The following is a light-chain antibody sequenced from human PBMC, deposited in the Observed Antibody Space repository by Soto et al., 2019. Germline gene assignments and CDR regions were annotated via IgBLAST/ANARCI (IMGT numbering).Light chain of an antibody. CDR2: GAS. CDR1: QSVSSN. Sequence: EIAMTQSPATLSVSPGERATLPCRASQSVSSNLAGYQQKPGQAPRLLIYGASTRATGIPARFSGSGSGTEFTLTISSLQSEDFAVYYCQQYNNWPPITFGQGTRLEIK. V-gene: IGKV3-15*01. J-gene: IGKJ5*01. CDR3: QQYNNWPPIT.